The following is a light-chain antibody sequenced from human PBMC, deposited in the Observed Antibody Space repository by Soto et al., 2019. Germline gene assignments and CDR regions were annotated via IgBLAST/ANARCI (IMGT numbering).Light chain of an antibody. V-gene: IGKV4-1*01. CDR1: QTVLDSFNNKDY. CDR2: WAS. Sequence: DIVMTQSPDSLAVSLGERATINCKSSQTVLDSFNNKDYLTWYQQKPGQPPKLLIYWASTREFGVPDRFSGSRSGTDFTLPISSLQAEDVAVYYCQQYYSTPRTFGHGTKVEIK. J-gene: IGKJ1*01. CDR3: QQYYSTPRT.